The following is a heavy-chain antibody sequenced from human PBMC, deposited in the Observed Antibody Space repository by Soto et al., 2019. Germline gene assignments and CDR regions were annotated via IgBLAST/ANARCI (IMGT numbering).Heavy chain of an antibody. CDR3: AKRGVDTFGLSY. V-gene: IGHV3-74*01. D-gene: IGHD3-10*01. J-gene: IGHJ4*02. CDR1: GFTFSSFW. CDR2: INTDGSST. Sequence: AQLVESGGGLVQPGGSLRLSCAVSGFTFSSFWMHWVRQAPGEGLVWVSRINTDGSSTSYADSVKGRFTISRDNAKNTLYLQMNSLRVEDTAMYYCAKRGVDTFGLSYWGQGTLVTVSS.